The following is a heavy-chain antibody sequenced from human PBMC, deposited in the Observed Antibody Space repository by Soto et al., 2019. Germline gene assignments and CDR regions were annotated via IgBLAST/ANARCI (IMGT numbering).Heavy chain of an antibody. CDR1: GYSFTSYL. J-gene: IGHJ6*02. Sequence: XEALLISSKGSGYSFTSYLISWVRQVPGKGLEWMGRIDPSDSYTNYSPSFQGHVTISADKSISTAYLQWRSLKASDTAMYYCARHLRPAAYYYYYGMDVWGQGTTVTVSS. V-gene: IGHV5-10-1*01. CDR2: IDPSDSYT. CDR3: ARHLRPAAYYYYYGMDV. D-gene: IGHD2-2*01.